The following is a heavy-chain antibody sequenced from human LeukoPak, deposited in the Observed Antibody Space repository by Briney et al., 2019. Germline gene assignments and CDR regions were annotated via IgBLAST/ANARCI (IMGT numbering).Heavy chain of an antibody. J-gene: IGHJ4*02. Sequence: SETLSLTCTVSGGSISSYYWSWIRQPPGKGLEWIGYIYYSGSTNYNPSLKSRVTISVDTSKNQFSLKLSSVTAADTAVYYCAREDHDYVWGSYRGFDYWGQGTLVTVSS. CDR1: GGSISSYY. CDR3: AREDHDYVWGSYRGFDY. CDR2: IYYSGST. V-gene: IGHV4-59*01. D-gene: IGHD3-16*02.